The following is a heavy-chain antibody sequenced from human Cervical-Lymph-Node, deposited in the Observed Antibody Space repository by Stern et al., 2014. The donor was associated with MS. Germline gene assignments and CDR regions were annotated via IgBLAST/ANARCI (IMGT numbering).Heavy chain of an antibody. CDR1: GYTFISYW. CDR2: IYTGDSHT. J-gene: IGHJ4*02. CDR3: ARRSWDYRREYYFDF. Sequence: EVQLVESGAEVKKPGESLKISCKTSGYTFISYWIGWVRQMPGRGLEWMGIIYTGDSHTRYSPPFQGQVTISVDKSISTAYLQWSSLKASDTAIYYCARRSWDYRREYYFDFWGQGTLVTGSS. V-gene: IGHV5-51*03. D-gene: IGHD4-11*01.